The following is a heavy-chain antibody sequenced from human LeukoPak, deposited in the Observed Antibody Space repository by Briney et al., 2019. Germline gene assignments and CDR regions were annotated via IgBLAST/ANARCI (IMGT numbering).Heavy chain of an antibody. CDR2: IYNSGST. V-gene: IGHV4-59*08. CDR3: ARRDSSGSFDY. J-gene: IGHJ4*02. CDR1: DGSIRSHY. Sequence: PSETLSLTCTVSDGSIRSHYWSWIRQPPGKGLEWIGYIYNSGSTNYNPSLKSRVTISVDTSNNQFSLRLSSVTAADTAVYYCARRDSSGSFDYWGQGTLVTVSS. D-gene: IGHD3-22*01.